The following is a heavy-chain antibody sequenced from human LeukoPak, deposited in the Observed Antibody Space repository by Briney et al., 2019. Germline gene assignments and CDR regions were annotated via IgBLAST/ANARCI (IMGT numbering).Heavy chain of an antibody. V-gene: IGHV3-11*01. CDR2: ISSSGSTI. CDR1: GFTFSDYY. D-gene: IGHD4-17*01. CDR3: ASSTVTTFYYYGMDV. Sequence: GGSLRLSCAASGFTFSDYYMSWIRQAPGKGLEWVSYISSSGSTIYYADSVKGRFTNSRDNAKNSLYLQMNSLRAEDTAVYYCASSTVTTFYYYGMDVWGQGTTVTVSS. J-gene: IGHJ6*02.